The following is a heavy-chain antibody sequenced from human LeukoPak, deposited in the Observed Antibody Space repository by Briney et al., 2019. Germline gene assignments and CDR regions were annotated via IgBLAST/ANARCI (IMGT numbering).Heavy chain of an antibody. V-gene: IGHV6-1*01. CDR1: GDSVSSNSAA. D-gene: IGHD6-13*01. J-gene: IGHJ6*02. CDR2: TYYRSKWYN. CDR3: ARGIAPAGYYYYGMDV. Sequence: SQTLSLTCAISGDSVSSNSAAWNWIRQSPSRGLEWLGRTYYRSKWYNDYAVSVKSRITINPDTSKNQFSLRLNSVTPEDTAVYYCARGIAPAGYYYYGMDVWGQGTTVTVSS.